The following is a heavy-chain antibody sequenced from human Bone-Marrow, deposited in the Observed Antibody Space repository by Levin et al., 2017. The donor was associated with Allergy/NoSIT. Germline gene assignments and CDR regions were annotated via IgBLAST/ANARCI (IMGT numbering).Heavy chain of an antibody. CDR2: IDPSDSYT. Sequence: RGESLKISCKGSGYSFTSYWISWVRQMPGKGLEWMGRIDPSDSYTNYSPSFQGHVTISADKSISTAYLQWSSLKASDTAMYYCARLRVTYDILTGPPLKNYDDYMDVWGKGTTVTVSS. J-gene: IGHJ6*03. CDR1: GYSFTSYW. D-gene: IGHD3-9*01. CDR3: ARLRVTYDILTGPPLKNYDDYMDV. V-gene: IGHV5-10-1*01.